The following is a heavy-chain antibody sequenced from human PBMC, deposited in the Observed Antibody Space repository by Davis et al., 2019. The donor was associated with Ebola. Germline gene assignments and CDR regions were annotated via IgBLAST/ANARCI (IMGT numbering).Heavy chain of an antibody. V-gene: IGHV4-4*02. Sequence: MPSETLSLTCTVSGASISGNYWWSWVRQPPGKGLEWIGEIYHSGSTNYNPSLESRVTISVDKSKNQFSLKLSSVTAADTAVYYCARGRLLWFGELSVLFDYWGQGTLVTVSS. J-gene: IGHJ4*02. CDR3: ARGRLLWFGELSVLFDY. CDR2: IYHSGST. D-gene: IGHD3-10*01. CDR1: GASISGNYW.